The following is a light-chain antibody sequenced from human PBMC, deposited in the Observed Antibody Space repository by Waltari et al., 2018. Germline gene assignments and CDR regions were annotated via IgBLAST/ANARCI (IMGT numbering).Light chain of an antibody. CDR3: QQRSNWPRT. J-gene: IGKJ1*01. CDR2: DAS. V-gene: IGKV3-11*01. CDR1: QSVSSY. Sequence: EIVLTQSPATLSLSPGERATLSCMASQSVSSYLAWSQQKPGQAPRLRLYDASNRATGIPARFSGSGSGTDFTLTISSLEPEDLAVYYCQQRSNWPRTFGQGTKVEIK.